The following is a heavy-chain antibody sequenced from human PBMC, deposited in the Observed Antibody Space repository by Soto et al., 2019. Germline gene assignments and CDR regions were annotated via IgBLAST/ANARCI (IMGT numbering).Heavy chain of an antibody. CDR1: GFTFSSYS. V-gene: IGHV3-21*01. CDR2: ISSSSSYI. J-gene: IGHJ4*02. D-gene: IGHD3-10*01. Sequence: EVQLVESGGGLVKPGGSLRLSCAASGFTFSSYSMNWVRQAPGKGLEWVSSISSSSSYIYYADSVKGRFTISRDNAKNSLYLQMNSLRAEDTAVYYCARSPLWFGELYPRLCYFDYWGQGTLVTVSS. CDR3: ARSPLWFGELYPRLCYFDY.